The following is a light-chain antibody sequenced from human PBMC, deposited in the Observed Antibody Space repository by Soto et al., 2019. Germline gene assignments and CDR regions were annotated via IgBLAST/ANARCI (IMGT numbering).Light chain of an antibody. J-gene: IGKJ1*01. CDR3: QQYYSYPPWT. Sequence: AIRMTQSPSSLSASTGDRVTITCRASQGISSYLAWYQQKPGKAPKLLIYAASTLQSGVPSRFSCSGSGTDFTLTSSCLQSEDFATYYCQQYYSYPPWTFGQGTKVEIK. CDR2: AAS. CDR1: QGISSY. V-gene: IGKV1-8*01.